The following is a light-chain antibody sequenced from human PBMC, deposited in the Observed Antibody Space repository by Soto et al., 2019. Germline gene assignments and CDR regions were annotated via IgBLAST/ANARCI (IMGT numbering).Light chain of an antibody. CDR1: QSVSSY. Sequence: IVLTHSPATLSLSPGETPTLSCRASQSVSSYLAWYQQKTGQAPRLLIYAESNRATGIPDRLSGSGSGTDFILTISSLEPEDFAVYYCQKRSNWPITCGQGTRLEIK. CDR2: AES. V-gene: IGKV3-11*01. J-gene: IGKJ5*01. CDR3: QKRSNWPIT.